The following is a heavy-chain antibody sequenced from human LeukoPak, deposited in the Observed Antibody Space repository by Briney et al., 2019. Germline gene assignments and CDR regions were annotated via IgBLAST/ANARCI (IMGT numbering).Heavy chain of an antibody. J-gene: IGHJ3*02. CDR3: AREYCSSTSCYLPWAFAI. Sequence: GGSLRLSCAASGFTFSDYYMSWIRQAPGEGLEWVSYISSSGSTIYYADSVKGRFTISRDSAKNSLYLQMNSLRAEDTAVYYCAREYCSSTSCYLPWAFAIWGQGTMVTVSS. D-gene: IGHD2-2*01. CDR2: ISSSGSTI. CDR1: GFTFSDYY. V-gene: IGHV3-11*01.